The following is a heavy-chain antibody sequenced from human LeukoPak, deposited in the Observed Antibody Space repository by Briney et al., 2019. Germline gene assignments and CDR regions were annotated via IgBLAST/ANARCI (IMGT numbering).Heavy chain of an antibody. J-gene: IGHJ4*02. V-gene: IGHV3-11*01. CDR2: ISSSGSTI. CDR1: GFTFSDYY. CDR3: ARVVRRGYFDY. D-gene: IGHD2-21*01. Sequence: GGSLRLSCAASGFTFSDYYTSWIRQAPGKGLEWVSYISSSGSTIYYADSVKGRFTISRDNAKNSLYLQMNSLRAEDTAVYYCARVVRRGYFDYWGQGTLVTVSS.